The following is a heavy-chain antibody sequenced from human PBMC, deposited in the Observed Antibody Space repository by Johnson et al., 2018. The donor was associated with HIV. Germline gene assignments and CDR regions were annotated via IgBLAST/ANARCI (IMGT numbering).Heavy chain of an antibody. CDR2: ISYDGSNK. D-gene: IGHD1-26*01. V-gene: IGHV3-30-3*01. CDR3: AKDRRQSSWELLDDAFDI. CDR1: GFTFSSYA. J-gene: IGHJ3*02. Sequence: QVQLVQSGGGVVQPGRSLRLSCAASGFTFSSYAMHWVRQAPGKGLEWVAVISYDGSNKYYADSVKGRFTIPRDNSKNTRYLQMNSLRAEDTAVYYCAKDRRQSSWELLDDAFDIWGQGTMVTVSS.